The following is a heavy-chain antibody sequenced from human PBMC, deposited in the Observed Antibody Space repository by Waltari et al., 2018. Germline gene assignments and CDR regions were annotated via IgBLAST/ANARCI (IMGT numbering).Heavy chain of an antibody. CDR1: GGSISSYY. CDR3: ASGRSSSTSGYYYYYMDV. D-gene: IGHD2-2*01. CDR2: IYYSGST. Sequence: GLVKPSETLSLTCTVSGGSISSYYWSWIRQPPGKGLEWIGYIYYSGSTTYNPSRKSRVTISVDTSKQQFSLKLSSVTAADTAVYYCASGRSSSTSGYYYYYMDVWGKGTTVTVSS. J-gene: IGHJ6*03. V-gene: IGHV4-59*01.